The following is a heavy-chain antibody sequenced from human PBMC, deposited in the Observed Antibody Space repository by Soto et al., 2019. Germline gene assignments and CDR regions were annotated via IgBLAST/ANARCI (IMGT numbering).Heavy chain of an antibody. CDR3: AASSGGAVRNGMDV. Sequence: QVQLQESGPGLVKPSQTLSLTCTVSGGSISSGGYYWSWIRQHPGKGLEWIGYIYYSGSTYYNPSLKSRVTISVDTTKNQFSLKLSSVTAADTAVYYCAASSGGAVRNGMDVWGQGTTVTVSS. CDR2: IYYSGST. D-gene: IGHD3-10*01. J-gene: IGHJ6*02. CDR1: GGSISSGGYY. V-gene: IGHV4-31*03.